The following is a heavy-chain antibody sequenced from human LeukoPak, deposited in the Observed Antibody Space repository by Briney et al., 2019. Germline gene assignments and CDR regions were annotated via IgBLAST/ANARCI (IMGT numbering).Heavy chain of an antibody. Sequence: GGSLRLSCAASGFTFSSYAMHWVRQAPGKGLEWVAVISYDGSNKYYADSVKGRFTISRDNSKNTLYLQMNSLRAKDTAVYYCARDGRRRAFDIWGQGTMVTVSS. CDR2: ISYDGSNK. D-gene: IGHD3/OR15-3a*01. V-gene: IGHV3-30-3*01. J-gene: IGHJ3*02. CDR3: ARDGRRRAFDI. CDR1: GFTFSSYA.